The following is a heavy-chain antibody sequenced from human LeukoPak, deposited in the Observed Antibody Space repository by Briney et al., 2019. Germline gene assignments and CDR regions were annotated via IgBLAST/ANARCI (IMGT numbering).Heavy chain of an antibody. Sequence: SETLSLTCAVSGGSISSGGYSWSWIRQPPGKGLEWIGYIYHSGSTYYDPSLKSRVTISVDRSKNQFSLKPSSVTAADTAVYYCARVASYGSIDYWGQGTLVTVSS. CDR2: IYHSGST. CDR3: ARVASYGSIDY. J-gene: IGHJ4*02. CDR1: GGSISSGGYS. D-gene: IGHD5-18*01. V-gene: IGHV4-30-2*01.